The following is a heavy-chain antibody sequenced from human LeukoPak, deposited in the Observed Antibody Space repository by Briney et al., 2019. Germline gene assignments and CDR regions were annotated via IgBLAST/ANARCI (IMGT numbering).Heavy chain of an antibody. CDR2: MNPNSGNT. CDR3: ASDILTGPMAYRGAFDI. D-gene: IGHD3-9*01. Sequence: ASVKVSCKASGYTFTSYDINLVRQATGQGLEWMGWMNPNSGNTGYAQKFQGRVTMTRNTSISTAYMELSSLRSEDTAVYYCASDILTGPMAYRGAFDIWGQGTMVTVSS. J-gene: IGHJ3*02. CDR1: GYTFTSYD. V-gene: IGHV1-8*01.